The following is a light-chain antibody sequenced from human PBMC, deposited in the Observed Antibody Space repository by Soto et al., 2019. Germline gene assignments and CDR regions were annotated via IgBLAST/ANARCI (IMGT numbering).Light chain of an antibody. Sequence: EIVLTQSPGTLSLSPGERATLSCRASQSVGSNYLAWYQQKPGQAPRLLIYIASGRAAGIPDRFSGSGSGTDFTLTISRVEPEDFAVYYCQQYGTSPWTFGQGNKVEIK. V-gene: IGKV3-20*01. CDR2: IAS. J-gene: IGKJ1*01. CDR1: QSVGSNY. CDR3: QQYGTSPWT.